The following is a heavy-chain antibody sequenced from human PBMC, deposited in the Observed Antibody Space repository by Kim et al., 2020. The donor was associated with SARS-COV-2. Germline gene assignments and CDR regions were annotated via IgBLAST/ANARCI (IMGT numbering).Heavy chain of an antibody. CDR1: GGSFSGYY. D-gene: IGHD4-4*01. V-gene: IGHV4-34*01. Sequence: SETLSLTCAVYGGSFSGYYWSWIRQPPGKGLELIGEINHSGSTNYNPSLKSRVTISVDTSKNQFSLKLSSVTAADTAVYYCARLVPYSNYSNWFDPWGQGTLVTVSS. CDR3: ARLVPYSNYSNWFDP. CDR2: INHSGST. J-gene: IGHJ5*02.